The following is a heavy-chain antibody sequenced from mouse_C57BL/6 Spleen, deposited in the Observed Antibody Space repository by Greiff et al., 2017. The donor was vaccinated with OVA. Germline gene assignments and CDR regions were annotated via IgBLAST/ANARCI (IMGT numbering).Heavy chain of an antibody. CDR2: INPSNVGT. Sequence: VQLQQPGTELVKPGASVKLSCKASGYTFTSSWMHWVKQRPGQGLEWIGNINPSNVGTHYNEKFKRKATLTVDKTSSTAYMQLSSLTSEDSAVYYGARYDGYYAYYFDYWGKGTTLTVSS. J-gene: IGHJ2*01. CDR3: ARYDGYYAYYFDY. CDR1: GYTFTSSW. V-gene: IGHV1-53*01. D-gene: IGHD2-3*01.